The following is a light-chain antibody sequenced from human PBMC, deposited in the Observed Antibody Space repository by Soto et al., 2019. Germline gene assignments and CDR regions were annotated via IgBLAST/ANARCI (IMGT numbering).Light chain of an antibody. J-gene: IGLJ1*01. CDR3: LSYTITTALV. Sequence: QSALTQPASVSGSPGQSITISCTGTSSDIGNYNFVSWYQQHPGKAPKLMISEVSDRPSGVSNRFSGSKSGNTASLTISGLQAEDEATYYCLSYTITTALVFGTGTKLTVL. V-gene: IGLV2-14*01. CDR1: SSDIGNYNF. CDR2: EVS.